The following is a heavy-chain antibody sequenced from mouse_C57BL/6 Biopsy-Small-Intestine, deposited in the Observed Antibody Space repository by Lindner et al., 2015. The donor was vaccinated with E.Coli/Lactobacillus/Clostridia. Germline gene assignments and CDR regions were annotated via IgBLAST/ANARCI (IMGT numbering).Heavy chain of an antibody. CDR1: GYTFTTYG. D-gene: IGHD2-13*01. CDR2: INPNSGGT. CDR3: ARSLARFDDYIAFDV. J-gene: IGHJ3*02. Sequence: SVKVSCKGSGYTFTTYGIDWVRQAPGHGLEWMGWINPNSGGTNYAQKFQGRVTMTRDTSISTAYMELRSLRSDDTAVYYCARSLARFDDYIAFDVWGHGTLVTVSS. V-gene: IGHV1-72*04.